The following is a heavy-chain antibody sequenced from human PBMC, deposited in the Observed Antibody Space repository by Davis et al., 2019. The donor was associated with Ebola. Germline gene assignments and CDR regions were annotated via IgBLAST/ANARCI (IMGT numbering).Heavy chain of an antibody. CDR1: GGSFSGYY. V-gene: IGHV4-59*12. CDR3: ARARYYYGRGRLDP. Sequence: GSLRLSCAVYGGSFSGYYWNWIRQPPGKGLEWIGYIYYSGSTNYNPSLKSRVTISVDTSKNQFSLKLSSVTAADTAVYYCARARYYYGRGRLDPWGQGTLVTVSS. D-gene: IGHD3-10*02. J-gene: IGHJ5*02. CDR2: IYYSGST.